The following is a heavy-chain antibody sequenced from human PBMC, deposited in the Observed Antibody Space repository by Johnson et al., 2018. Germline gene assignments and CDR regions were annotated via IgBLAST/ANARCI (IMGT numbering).Heavy chain of an antibody. CDR2: IYYTGTT. D-gene: IGHD2-8*01. J-gene: IGHJ2*01. V-gene: IGHV4-39*07. CDR3: AKAMANL. CDR1: GASISSRSYY. Sequence: QVQLQESGPGLVKPSETLSLNCIVSGASISSRSYYWAWIRQPPGKGLEWIGSIYYTGTTYYNPSLKSRVSVSLDTSRNQFSLRLTSVTAADTAVYYCAKAMANLWGRGTLVTVSS.